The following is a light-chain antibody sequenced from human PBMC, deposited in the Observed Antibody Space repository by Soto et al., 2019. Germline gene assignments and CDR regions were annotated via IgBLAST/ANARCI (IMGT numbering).Light chain of an antibody. CDR2: GVS. J-gene: IGKJ1*01. CDR1: QNISTY. V-gene: IGKV3-11*01. Sequence: EIVLTQSPATLSLSPGEGAFLSCRASQNISTYLAWYQQRPAQVPRLLIYGVSKRAPAIPPRFSGSGSGTDFTLSVSGLATEDFATYYCPQRTNSPPWTFGQGTRVELK. CDR3: PQRTNSPPWT.